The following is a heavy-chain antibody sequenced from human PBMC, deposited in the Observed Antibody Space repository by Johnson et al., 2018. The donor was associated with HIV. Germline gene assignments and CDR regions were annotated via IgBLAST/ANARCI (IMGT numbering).Heavy chain of an antibody. CDR2: IWYDGSNK. D-gene: IGHD3-9*01. J-gene: IGHJ3*02. V-gene: IGHV3-33*06. Sequence: VQLVESGGGVVQPGRSLILSCAASGFIFSSYGMHWVRQAPGKGLEWVAVIWYDGSNKYYADSVKGRFTISRDNSKNTLYLQMNSLRADYTAVYYCAKDLRVFDWFNAYDAFDIWGQGTMVTVSS. CDR1: GFIFSSYG. CDR3: AKDLRVFDWFNAYDAFDI.